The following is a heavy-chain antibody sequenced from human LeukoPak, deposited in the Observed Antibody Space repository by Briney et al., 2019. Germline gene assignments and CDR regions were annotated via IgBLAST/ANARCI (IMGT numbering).Heavy chain of an antibody. CDR3: VRHPRIAVAGTQYYYFYMDV. J-gene: IGHJ6*03. CDR1: GYRFTSYW. D-gene: IGHD6-19*01. Sequence: GESLKISCKVSGYRFTSYWIGWVRQMPGKGLEWMGIIYPADSDTRYSPSFQGQVTISADTSTRTAYLQWTSLKPSDTAMYYCVRHPRIAVAGTQYYYFYMDVWGKGTTVTVSS. V-gene: IGHV5-51*01. CDR2: IYPADSDT.